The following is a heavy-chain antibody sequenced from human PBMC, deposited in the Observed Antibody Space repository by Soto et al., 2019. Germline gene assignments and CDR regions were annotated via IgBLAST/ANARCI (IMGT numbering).Heavy chain of an antibody. D-gene: IGHD3-3*01. CDR2: MNPNSGNT. V-gene: IGHV1-8*01. J-gene: IGHJ6*02. Sequence: GASVKVSCKASGYTFTSYDINWVRQATGQGLEWMGWMNPNSGNTGYAQKFQGRVTMTRNTSISTAYMELSSLRSEDTAVYYCARVNRDLLYDFWSGLHSGGEGMDVWGQGTTVTVSS. CDR3: ARVNRDLLYDFWSGLHSGGEGMDV. CDR1: GYTFTSYD.